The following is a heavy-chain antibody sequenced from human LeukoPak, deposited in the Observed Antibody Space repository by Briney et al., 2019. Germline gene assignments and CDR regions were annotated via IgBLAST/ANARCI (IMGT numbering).Heavy chain of an antibody. Sequence: GASVKVSCKASGGTFSSYAISWVRQAPGQGLEWMGWISAYNGNTNYAQKLQGRVTMTTDTSTSTAYMELRSLRSDDTAVYYCARCMGGSYSNWFDPWGQGTLVTVSS. CDR1: GGTFSSYA. J-gene: IGHJ5*02. CDR2: ISAYNGNT. D-gene: IGHD1-26*01. V-gene: IGHV1-18*01. CDR3: ARCMGGSYSNWFDP.